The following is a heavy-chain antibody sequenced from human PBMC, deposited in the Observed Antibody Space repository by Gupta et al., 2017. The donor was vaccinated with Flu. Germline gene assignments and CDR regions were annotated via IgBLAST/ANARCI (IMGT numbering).Heavy chain of an antibody. J-gene: IGHJ4*02. CDR3: ARSFTGDYFDS. CDR1: GASCSDRQYF. V-gene: IGHV4-39*01. D-gene: IGHD7-27*01. CDR2: IHYSGTT. Sequence: QLQLQESGPGPVKPSETLSLTRGLCGASCSDRQYFWAWVRQPPGKGVEWIGNIHYSGTTSYNPALNSRLTISEDRSKNKFSLNLTSVTAADTAIYFCARSFTGDYFDSWGQGTLVSVSS.